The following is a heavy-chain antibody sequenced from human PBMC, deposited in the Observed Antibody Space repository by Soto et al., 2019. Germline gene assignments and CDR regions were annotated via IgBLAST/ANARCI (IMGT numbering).Heavy chain of an antibody. CDR3: VRVVAIPGYPDN. Sequence: QVQLVQSGAEVRQPASSVKVSCKTSGGTFSSYAISWVRQAPGHGLEWMGGIVPIVDTSTYAQKFQGRVTITADESTSTVYMELSSLRSDDTAVYYCVRVVAIPGYPDNCGQGTLVTVSS. V-gene: IGHV1-69*12. CDR1: GGTFSSYA. CDR2: IVPIVDTS. D-gene: IGHD5-12*01. J-gene: IGHJ4*02.